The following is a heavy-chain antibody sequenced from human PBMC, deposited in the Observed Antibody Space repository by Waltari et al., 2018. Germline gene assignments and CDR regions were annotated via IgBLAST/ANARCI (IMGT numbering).Heavy chain of an antibody. CDR3: ARGHRYCSGGSCFGGGDFDY. D-gene: IGHD2-15*01. CDR2: IKQDGSEK. CDR1: GFTFSSYW. Sequence: EVQLVESGGGLVQPGGSLRLSCAASGFTFSSYWMSWVRQAPGKGLEWVANIKQDGSEKYYVDSVKGRFTISRDNAKNSRYLQMNSLRAEDTAVYYCARGHRYCSGGSCFGGGDFDYWGQGTLVTVSS. J-gene: IGHJ4*02. V-gene: IGHV3-7*01.